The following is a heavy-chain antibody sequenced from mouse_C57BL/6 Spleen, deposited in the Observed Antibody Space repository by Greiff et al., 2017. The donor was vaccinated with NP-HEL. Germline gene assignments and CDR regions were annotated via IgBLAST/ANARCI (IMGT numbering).Heavy chain of an antibody. J-gene: IGHJ3*01. Sequence: VQLQQSGPGLVKPSQSLSLTCSVTGYSITSGYYWNWIRQFPGNKLEWMGYISYAGSNNYNPSLKNRISITRDTSKNQFFLKLNSVTTEDTATYYCAREALLRQNPPWFAYWGQGTLVTVSA. CDR3: AREALLRQNPPWFAY. V-gene: IGHV3-6*01. D-gene: IGHD1-2*01. CDR2: ISYAGSN. CDR1: GYSITSGYY.